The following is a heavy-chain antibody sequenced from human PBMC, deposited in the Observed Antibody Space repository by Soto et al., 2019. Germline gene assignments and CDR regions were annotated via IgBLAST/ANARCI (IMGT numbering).Heavy chain of an antibody. CDR2: IIPILGIA. CDR3: ARGPRDPYDILTGLSFDY. Sequence: SVKVSCKASGYTFTSYDINWVRQATGKGLEWMGRIIPILGIANYAQKFQGRVTITADKSTSTAYMELSSLRSEDTAVYYCARGPRDPYDILTGLSFDYWGQGTLXTVSS. J-gene: IGHJ4*02. D-gene: IGHD3-9*01. CDR1: GYTFTSYD. V-gene: IGHV1-69*04.